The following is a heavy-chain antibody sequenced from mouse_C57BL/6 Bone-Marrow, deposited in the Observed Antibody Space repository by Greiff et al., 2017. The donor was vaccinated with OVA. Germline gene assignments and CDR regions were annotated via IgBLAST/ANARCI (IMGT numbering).Heavy chain of an antibody. CDR1: GFTFSDAW. CDR2: IRNKANNHAT. D-gene: IGHD2-5*01. Sequence: EVHLVESGGGLVQPGGSMKLSCAASGFTFSDAWMDWVRQSPEKGLEWVAEIRNKANNHATYYAESVKGRFTISRDDSKSSVYLQMNSLRAEDTGIYYCTRYYSNYDYAMDYWGQGTSVTVSS. CDR3: TRYYSNYDYAMDY. J-gene: IGHJ4*01. V-gene: IGHV6-6*01.